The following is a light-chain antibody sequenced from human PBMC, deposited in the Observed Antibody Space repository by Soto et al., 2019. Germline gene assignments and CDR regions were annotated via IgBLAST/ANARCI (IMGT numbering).Light chain of an antibody. J-gene: IGKJ1*01. V-gene: IGKV1-5*01. CDR1: QSVRSW. CDR3: QQYNSYSSWT. CDR2: DAS. Sequence: DIQMTQSPATMSASVGDRVTITCRASQSVRSWLAWYQQKPGTAPKLLIFDASRLESGVPSRFSGSGSGTEFTLTISSLQPDDFATYYCQQYNSYSSWTFGQGTKVDI.